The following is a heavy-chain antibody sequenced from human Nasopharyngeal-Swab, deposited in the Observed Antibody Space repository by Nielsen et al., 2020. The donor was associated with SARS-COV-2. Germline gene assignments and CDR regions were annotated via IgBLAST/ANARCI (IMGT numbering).Heavy chain of an antibody. CDR2: INPGSGGI. Sequence: ASVKVSCKASGYTFNNYYIHWVRQAPGQGLEWMGMINPGSGGITYAQKFQGRVTMTRDTSTSTVFMDLSSLRSEDTAVYYCARRGRCSGSSCDMDVWGQGTTVTVSS. CDR3: ARRGRCSGSSCDMDV. J-gene: IGHJ6*02. V-gene: IGHV1-46*02. CDR1: GYTFNNYY. D-gene: IGHD2-2*01.